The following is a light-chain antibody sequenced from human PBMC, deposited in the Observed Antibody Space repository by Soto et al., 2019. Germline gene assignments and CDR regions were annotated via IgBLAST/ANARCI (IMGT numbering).Light chain of an antibody. CDR1: SSNLGSNS. Sequence: QSVLTQPPSASGTPGQRVIISCSGSSSNLGSNSGNWYQQLPGTAPKLLIYNTYQRPLGVPDRFSGSKSGTSASLAISGLQSKDEGDYFCAAWDDSLNGPVFGGGTKVTVL. J-gene: IGLJ3*02. CDR2: NTY. V-gene: IGLV1-44*01. CDR3: AAWDDSLNGPV.